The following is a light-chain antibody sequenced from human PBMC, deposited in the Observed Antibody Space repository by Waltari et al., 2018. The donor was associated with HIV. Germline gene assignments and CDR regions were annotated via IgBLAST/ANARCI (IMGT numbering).Light chain of an antibody. CDR3: QSYDSSLRASV. Sequence: QSALTQPPSVSGAPGQRVTISCTGNRSNIGAGYFVHWYQHLPGTAPKLLVYSDISRPSGVPDRCSGSKSGTSASLVITGLQAEDEADYYCQSYDSSLRASVFGGGTKLTVL. V-gene: IGLV1-40*01. CDR2: SDI. J-gene: IGLJ2*01. CDR1: RSNIGAGYF.